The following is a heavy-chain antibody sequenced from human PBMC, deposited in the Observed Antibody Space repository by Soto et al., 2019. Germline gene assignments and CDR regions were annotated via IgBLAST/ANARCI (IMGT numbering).Heavy chain of an antibody. CDR2: INPSRATT. V-gene: IGHV1-46*01. D-gene: IGHD3-3*01. CDR1: GDTFSSQY. Sequence: QVQLVQSGAEVKKPGASMKVSCKSFGDTFSSQYIYWVRQAPGQGLEWVGLINPSRATTTISQKFQGRVTLTSDTSTRTVYMELSSLRSDDTAIYFCVGGADLEGRYNWFDPWGQGTLVTVSS. J-gene: IGHJ5*02. CDR3: VGGADLEGRYNWFDP.